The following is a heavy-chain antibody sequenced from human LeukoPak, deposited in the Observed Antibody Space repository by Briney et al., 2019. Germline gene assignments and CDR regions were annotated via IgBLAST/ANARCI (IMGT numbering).Heavy chain of an antibody. CDR1: GGSMNDYY. Sequence: PSETLSLTCTVSGGSMNDYYWTWIRQPPGKGLEWIAYIFYSGSTNYNPSLKSRVPISVDTSKNQFSLKLNSVTAADTAVYYCARLRGNYFPDYWGQGTLVTVSS. D-gene: IGHD1-26*01. CDR2: IFYSGST. V-gene: IGHV4-59*01. CDR3: ARLRGNYFPDY. J-gene: IGHJ4*02.